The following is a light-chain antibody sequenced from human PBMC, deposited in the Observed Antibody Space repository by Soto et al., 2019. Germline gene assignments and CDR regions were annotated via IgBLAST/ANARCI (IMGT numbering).Light chain of an antibody. CDR3: MQALQTTPT. Sequence: DTVMTQSPLSLPVTPGEPASISCWSSQSLLHTDGYNYLDWYLQKPGQSPQLLIYLGSYRASGVPDRFSGSGSRTDFTLKISRVEAEDVGVYYCMQALQTTPTFGQGTKLEI. J-gene: IGKJ1*01. CDR2: LGS. CDR1: QSLLHTDGYNY. V-gene: IGKV2-28*01.